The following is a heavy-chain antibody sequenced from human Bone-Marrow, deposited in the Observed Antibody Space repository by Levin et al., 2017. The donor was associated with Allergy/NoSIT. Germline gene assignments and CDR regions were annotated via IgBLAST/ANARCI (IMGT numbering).Heavy chain of an antibody. J-gene: IGHJ4*02. CDR3: VAWISLVRGVPKNYFDY. Sequence: ASVKVSCKASGYTFIRFGINWVRQAPGQGLEWMGWISAHNGNTNAAQKFQGRPTMTVDTATSTAYMELTGLGSDDTAVYYCVAWISLVRGVPKNYFDYWGQGTLVTVSS. CDR1: GYTFIRFG. CDR2: ISAHNGNT. V-gene: IGHV1-18*01. D-gene: IGHD3-10*01.